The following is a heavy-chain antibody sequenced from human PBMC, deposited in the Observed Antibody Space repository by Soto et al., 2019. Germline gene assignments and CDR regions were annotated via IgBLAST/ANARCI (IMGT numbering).Heavy chain of an antibody. CDR2: IIPISGTA. CDR3: ARDLVGGSSAYYYGMDV. Sequence: QVQLVQSGAEVKKPGSSVKVSCKVSGGTFSSYAISWVRQAPGQGLQWMGGIIPISGTADYAQKFQGRVTIIADEFTSTAYMELSSLSSEDTAVYYCARDLVGGSSAYYYGMDVWGQGTTVTVSS. V-gene: IGHV1-69*01. CDR1: GGTFSSYA. J-gene: IGHJ6*02. D-gene: IGHD1-26*01.